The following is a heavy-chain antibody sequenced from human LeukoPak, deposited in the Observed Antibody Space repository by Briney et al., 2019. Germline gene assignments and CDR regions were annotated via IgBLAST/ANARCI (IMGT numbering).Heavy chain of an antibody. Sequence: PGGSLRLSCAASGFTVSSNYMSWVRQAPGKGLEWVSVIYSGGSTYCADSVKGRFTISRDNSKNTLYLQMNSLRAEDTAVYYCARSYCSSTSCYQGYWGQGTLVTVSS. CDR2: IYSGGST. D-gene: IGHD2-2*01. CDR1: GFTVSSNY. CDR3: ARSYCSSTSCYQGY. V-gene: IGHV3-53*01. J-gene: IGHJ4*02.